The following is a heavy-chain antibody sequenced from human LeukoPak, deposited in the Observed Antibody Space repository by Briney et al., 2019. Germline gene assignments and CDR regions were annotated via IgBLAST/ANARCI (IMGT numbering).Heavy chain of an antibody. CDR2: IRAYNGNT. CDR3: ARVNPYALGPHDSSGYYYADY. CDR1: GYTFTSYG. Sequence: ASVKVSCKASGYTFTSYGISWVRQAPGQGLEWMGWIRAYNGNTNYAQKLQGRVTMTTDTSTSTAYMELRSLRSDDTAVYYCARVNPYALGPHDSSGYYYADYWGQGTLVTVSS. J-gene: IGHJ4*02. D-gene: IGHD3-22*01. V-gene: IGHV1-18*01.